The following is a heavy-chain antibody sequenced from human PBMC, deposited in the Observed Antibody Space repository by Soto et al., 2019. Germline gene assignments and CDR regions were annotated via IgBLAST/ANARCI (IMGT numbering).Heavy chain of an antibody. V-gene: IGHV3-7*03. J-gene: IGHJ4*02. CDR3: ARVQWLDDY. CDR1: GFIFSNYS. D-gene: IGHD6-19*01. CDR2: IKQDGSEK. Sequence: HPGGSLRLSCAASGFIFSNYSMSWVRQTPGKGLEWVANIKQDGSEKFYVDSVKGRFTISRDNAKNSLYLQMNSLRAEDTAVYYCARVQWLDDYWGQGTLVTVSS.